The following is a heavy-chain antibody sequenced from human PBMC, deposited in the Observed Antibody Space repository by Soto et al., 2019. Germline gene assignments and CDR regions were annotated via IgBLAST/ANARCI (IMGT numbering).Heavy chain of an antibody. Sequence: SETLSLTCTVSGGSISSYYWSWIRQTPGKGLQYIGYIYYSGSANYNPSLKSRVTVSVDTSKNQFSLKLSSVTAADTAVYYCARSSPVVTAPWGQGTLVTVSS. D-gene: IGHD2-21*02. CDR3: ARSSPVVTAP. CDR2: IYYSGSA. V-gene: IGHV4-59*12. J-gene: IGHJ5*02. CDR1: GGSISSYY.